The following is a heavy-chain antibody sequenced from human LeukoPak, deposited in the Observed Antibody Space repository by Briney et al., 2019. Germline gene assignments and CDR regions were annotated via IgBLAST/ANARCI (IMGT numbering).Heavy chain of an antibody. J-gene: IGHJ3*02. CDR1: GGSFSGYY. V-gene: IGHV4-34*01. D-gene: IGHD2-2*01. CDR2: IYYSGST. Sequence: KSSETLSLTCAVYGGSFSGYYWSWIRQPPGKGLEWIGSIYYSGSTYYNPSLKSRVTISVDTSKNQFSLKPSSVTAADTAVYYCARQETLVVEMDAFDIWGQGTVVTVSS. CDR3: ARQETLVVEMDAFDI.